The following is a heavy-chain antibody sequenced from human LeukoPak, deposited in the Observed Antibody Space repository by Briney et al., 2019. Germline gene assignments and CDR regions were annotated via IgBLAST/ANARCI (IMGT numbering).Heavy chain of an antibody. J-gene: IGHJ5*02. CDR1: GGSFSGYY. Sequence: SETLSLTCAVYGGSFSGYYWSWIRQPPGKGLEWIGEINHSGSTNYNPSLKSRVTISVDKSKNQFSLKLSSVTAADTAVYYCARVQYYYGSGSPNWFDPWGQGTLVTVSS. V-gene: IGHV4-34*01. CDR3: ARVQYYYGSGSPNWFDP. CDR2: INHSGST. D-gene: IGHD3-10*01.